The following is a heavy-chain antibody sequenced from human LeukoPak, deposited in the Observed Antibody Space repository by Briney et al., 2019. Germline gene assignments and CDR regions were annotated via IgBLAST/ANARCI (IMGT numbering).Heavy chain of an antibody. Sequence: SETLSLTCTVSGGSISSYYWSWIRQPPGKGLEWIGYIHYSGTTNYNPSLKSRVTISVDTSKNQFSLKLSSVTAADTAVYYCARPRARYRIAAAGLDYWGQGTLVTVSS. J-gene: IGHJ4*02. CDR2: IHYSGTT. V-gene: IGHV4-59*12. D-gene: IGHD6-13*01. CDR1: GGSISSYY. CDR3: ARPRARYRIAAAGLDY.